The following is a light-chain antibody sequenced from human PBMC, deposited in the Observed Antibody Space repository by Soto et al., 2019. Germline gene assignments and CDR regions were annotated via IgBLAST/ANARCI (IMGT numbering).Light chain of an antibody. CDR1: QSVSSSY. CDR3: QLCGNSPSWK. J-gene: IGKJ1*01. V-gene: IGKV3-20*01. Sequence: EIVLTQSPGTLSLSPGERATLSCRASQSVSSSYLGGYQQEPGQAPRLLIYGASRRATGIPDRFSGSGSGNAFALTLTRAELEDSGVYACQLCGNSPSWKFGRGTKVE. CDR2: GAS.